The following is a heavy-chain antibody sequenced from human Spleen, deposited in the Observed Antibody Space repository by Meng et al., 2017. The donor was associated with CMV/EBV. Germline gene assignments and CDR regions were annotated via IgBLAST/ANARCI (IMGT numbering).Heavy chain of an antibody. V-gene: IGHV5-51*01. CDR2: VYPGDSDG. Sequence: CKGSAYSFAQYWIGWVRQLPGKGLEWMGIVYPGDSDGRYSPSFQGQVTISADKSISTTYLQWSSLKASDTAMYYCARRDYSDYHFDYWGQGTLVTVSS. D-gene: IGHD4-11*01. CDR3: ARRDYSDYHFDY. CDR1: AYSFAQYW. J-gene: IGHJ4*02.